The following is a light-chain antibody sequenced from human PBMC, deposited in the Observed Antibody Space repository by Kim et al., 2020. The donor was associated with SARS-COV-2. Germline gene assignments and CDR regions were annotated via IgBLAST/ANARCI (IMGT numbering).Light chain of an antibody. Sequence: GSVGDRVIITCRASQGISNNLVWFKKKQGKAPKSLSYAASSLESGVPSRFSGSGSGTEFTLTISSLQPEDYATYYCQQNDVYTRTFGQETKVDIK. V-gene: IGKV1-16*01. CDR1: QGISNN. CDR2: AAS. J-gene: IGKJ1*01. CDR3: QQNDVYTRT.